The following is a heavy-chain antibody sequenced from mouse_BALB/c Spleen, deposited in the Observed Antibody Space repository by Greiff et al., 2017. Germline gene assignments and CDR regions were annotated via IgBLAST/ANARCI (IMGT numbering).Heavy chain of an antibody. CDR2: IWGDGST. J-gene: IGHJ2*01. V-gene: IGHV2-6-7*01. CDR1: GFSLTGYG. CDR3: ARVASTTATYFDY. Sequence: VKLVESGPGLVAPSQSLSITCTVSGFSLTGYGVNWVRQPPGKGLEWLGMIWGDGSTDYNSALKSRLSISKDNSKSQVFLKMNSLQTDDTARYYCARVASTTATYFDYWGQGTTLTVSS. D-gene: IGHD1-2*01.